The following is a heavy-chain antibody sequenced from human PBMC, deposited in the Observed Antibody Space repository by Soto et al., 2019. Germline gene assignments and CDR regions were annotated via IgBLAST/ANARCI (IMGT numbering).Heavy chain of an antibody. CDR3: ARIAASGWGWDV. CDR2: IKQDGSEE. V-gene: IGHV3-7*01. CDR1: GFTFSSYW. Sequence: EVQLVESGGGLVQPGGSLRLSCVDSGFTFSSYWMSWVRQAPVKGLEWVGNIKQDGSEENYVDSVKGRFTISRDNAKNSMYLQMNSLRAEDTAVCYCARIAASGWGWDVWGQGTTVVVSS. J-gene: IGHJ6*02. D-gene: IGHD6-13*01.